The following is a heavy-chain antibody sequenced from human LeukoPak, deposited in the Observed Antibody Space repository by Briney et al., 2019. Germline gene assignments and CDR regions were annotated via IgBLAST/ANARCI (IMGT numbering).Heavy chain of an antibody. CDR2: IKQDGSEK. D-gene: IGHD1-26*01. Sequence: GGSLRLSCAASGFTFSSYAMSWVRQAPGKGLEWVANIKQDGSEKYYVDSVKGRFTISRDNAKNSLYLQMNSLRAEDTAVYYCARSGHSGSYPLWGQGTLVTVSS. V-gene: IGHV3-7*01. J-gene: IGHJ4*02. CDR3: ARSGHSGSYPL. CDR1: GFTFSSYA.